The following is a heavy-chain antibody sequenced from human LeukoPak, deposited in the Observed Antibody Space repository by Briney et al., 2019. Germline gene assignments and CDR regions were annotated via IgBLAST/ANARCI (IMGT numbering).Heavy chain of an antibody. CDR2: IGNGADT. CDR1: GFSFSSYD. V-gene: IGHV3-13*01. J-gene: IGHJ2*01. CDR3: ARGFDYYDSSAYYRNYYFDL. D-gene: IGHD3-22*01. Sequence: GGSLRPSCAASGFSFSSYDMHWVRHVPGGGLEWVSCIGNGADTHYAASVKGRFTISRENAKNSFFLQMNSLRAGDTAVYFCARGFDYYDSSAYYRNYYFDLWGRGTLVTVSS.